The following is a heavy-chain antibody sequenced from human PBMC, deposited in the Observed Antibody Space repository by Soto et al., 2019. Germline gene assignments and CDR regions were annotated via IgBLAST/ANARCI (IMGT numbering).Heavy chain of an antibody. CDR1: GGSVSSGSYY. V-gene: IGHV4-61*01. D-gene: IGHD3-22*01. CDR2: IYYSGST. Sequence: SETLSLTSTVSGGSVSSGSYYWSWIRQPPGKGLEWIGYIYYSGSTNYNPSLKSRVTISVDTSKNQFSLKLSSVTAADTAVYYCAGGSYYYNRSGYYHNWGKGTVVTVSS. J-gene: IGHJ4*02. CDR3: AGGSYYYNRSGYYHN.